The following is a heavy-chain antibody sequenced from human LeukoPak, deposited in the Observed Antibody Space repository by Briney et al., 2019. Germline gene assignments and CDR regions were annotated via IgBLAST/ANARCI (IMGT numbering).Heavy chain of an antibody. CDR3: STSCYATGNYYYYYYMDV. CDR2: ISGSGGST. D-gene: IGHD2-2*01. Sequence: GGSLRLSCAASGFTFSSYGTSWVRQAPGKGLEWVSAISGSGGSTYYADSVKGRFTISRDNSKNTLYLQMNSLRAEDTAVYYCSTSCYATGNYYYYYYMDVWGKGTTVTISS. J-gene: IGHJ6*03. CDR1: GFTFSSYG. V-gene: IGHV3-23*01.